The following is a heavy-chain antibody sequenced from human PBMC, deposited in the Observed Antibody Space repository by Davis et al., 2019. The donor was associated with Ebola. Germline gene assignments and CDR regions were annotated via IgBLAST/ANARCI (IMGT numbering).Heavy chain of an antibody. CDR2: INPNSGGT. Sequence: ASVKVSCKASGYTFTGYYMHWVRQAPGQGLEWMGWINPNSGGTNYAQKFQERVTITRDMSTSTAYMELSSLRSEDTAVYYCARGPDYGDYDYWGQGTLVTVSS. J-gene: IGHJ4*02. CDR1: GYTFTGYY. V-gene: IGHV1-2*02. D-gene: IGHD4-17*01. CDR3: ARGPDYGDYDY.